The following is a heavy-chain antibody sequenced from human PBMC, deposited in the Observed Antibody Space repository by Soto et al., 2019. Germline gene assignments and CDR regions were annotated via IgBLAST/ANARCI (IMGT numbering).Heavy chain of an antibody. Sequence: VGSLRLSCAASGFTFSSYAMHWVRQAPGKGLEWVAVISYDGSNKYYADSVKGRFTISRDNSKNTLYLQMNSLRAEDTAVYYCANQRDTAMVSHYYYYGMDVCGQGTTVTVSS. CDR2: ISYDGSNK. V-gene: IGHV3-30-3*01. CDR3: ANQRDTAMVSHYYYYGMDV. J-gene: IGHJ6*02. CDR1: GFTFSSYA. D-gene: IGHD5-18*01.